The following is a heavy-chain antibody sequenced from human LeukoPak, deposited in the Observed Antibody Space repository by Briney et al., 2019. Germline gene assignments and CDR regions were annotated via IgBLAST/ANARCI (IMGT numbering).Heavy chain of an antibody. CDR1: GGTFSSYA. J-gene: IGHJ4*02. V-gene: IGHV1-69*13. CDR3: ARGWLAETTVVTPYNY. Sequence: ASVKVSCKDSGGTFSSYAISWVRQAPGQGLEWMGGIIPIFGTANYAQKFQGRVTITADESTSTAYMELSSLRSEDTAVYYCARGWLAETTVVTPYNYWGQGTLVTVSS. CDR2: IIPIFGTA. D-gene: IGHD2-21*02.